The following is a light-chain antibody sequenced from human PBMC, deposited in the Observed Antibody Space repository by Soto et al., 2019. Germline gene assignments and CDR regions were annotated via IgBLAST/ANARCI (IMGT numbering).Light chain of an antibody. CDR2: DVS. CDR1: SSDIGGYKY. J-gene: IGLJ1*01. CDR3: SSYTSSSTLV. V-gene: IGLV2-14*01. Sequence: QSALTQPASVSGSPGQSITISCTGTSSDIGGYKYVSWYQQHPGKAPKLMIYDVSNRPSWVSNRFSGSKSGNTASLTISGLQAEDEADYYCSSYTSSSTLVFGTGTKLTVL.